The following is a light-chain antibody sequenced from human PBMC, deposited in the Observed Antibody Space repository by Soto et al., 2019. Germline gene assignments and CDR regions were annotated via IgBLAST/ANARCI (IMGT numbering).Light chain of an antibody. CDR3: QHYHHYPWT. CDR1: QHVNDC. V-gene: IGKV1-5*03. J-gene: IGKJ1*01. Sequence: DIQMTQSPSMLSASVGDRVIMTFRASQHVNDCLAWYHQRPGKAPYLLICKASNLQGGVTTRFSGTGIGAEFSLTISTLQPDDLGTYACQHYHHYPWTFGQGTRVEGK. CDR2: KAS.